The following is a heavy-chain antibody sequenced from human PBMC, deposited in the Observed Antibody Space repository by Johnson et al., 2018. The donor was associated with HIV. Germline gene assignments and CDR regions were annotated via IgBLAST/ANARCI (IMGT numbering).Heavy chain of an antibody. CDR3: ARDLYYYDTSGYYLNGPDAFDI. CDR1: GFTFDDYA. CDR2: ISWNSGSI. D-gene: IGHD3-22*01. V-gene: IGHV3-9*01. J-gene: IGHJ3*02. Sequence: EVQLVESGGGLVQPGRSLRLSCAASGFTFDDYAMHWVRQAPGKGLEWVSGISWNSGSIGYADSVKGRFTISRDNSKNTLYLQMNSLRAEDTAVYYCARDLYYYDTSGYYLNGPDAFDIWGQGTMVTVSS.